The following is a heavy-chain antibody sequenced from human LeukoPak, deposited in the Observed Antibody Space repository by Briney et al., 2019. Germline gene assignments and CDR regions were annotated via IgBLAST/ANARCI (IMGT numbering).Heavy chain of an antibody. CDR2: ISSNGGST. V-gene: IGHV3-64*01. CDR3: ARDEGY. J-gene: IGHJ4*02. Sequence: GGSLRLSCAASGFTFSSYAMHWVRQAPGKGLEYVSAISSNGGSTYYANSVKGRFTTSRDNSKNTLYLQMGSLRAEDMAVYYCARDEGYWGQGTLVTVSS. CDR1: GFTFSSYA.